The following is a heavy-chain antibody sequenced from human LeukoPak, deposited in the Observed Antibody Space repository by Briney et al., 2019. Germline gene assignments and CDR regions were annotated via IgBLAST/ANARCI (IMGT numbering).Heavy chain of an antibody. J-gene: IGHJ4*02. V-gene: IGHV4-34*01. CDR1: GGSFSGYY. CDR3: ARRSVARRGGVGY. CDR2: INHSGST. Sequence: SETLSLTCAVYGGSFSGYYWSWIRQPPGKGLEWIGEINHSGSTNYNPSLKSRVTISVDTSKNQFSLKLSSVTAADTAVYYCARRSVARRGGVGYWGQGTLVTVSS. D-gene: IGHD4-23*01.